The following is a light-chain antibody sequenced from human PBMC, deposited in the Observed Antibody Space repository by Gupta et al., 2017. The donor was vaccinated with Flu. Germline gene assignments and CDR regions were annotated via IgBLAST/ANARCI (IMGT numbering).Light chain of an antibody. Sequence: SSELTQPTSVSVSPGQTARIPCSGDALPKQFAYWYQQKPGQAPVLVIYKDSERPSGIPERFSGSTSGTTVTLTISGVQAEDEADYYCQSADSTETYVVFGGGTKLTVL. CDR2: KDS. CDR3: QSADSTETYVV. J-gene: IGLJ2*01. V-gene: IGLV3-25*03. CDR1: ALPKQF.